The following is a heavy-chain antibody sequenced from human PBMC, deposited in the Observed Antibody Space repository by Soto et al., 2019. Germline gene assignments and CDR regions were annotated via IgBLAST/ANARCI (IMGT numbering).Heavy chain of an antibody. J-gene: IGHJ4*02. Sequence: EVQLLESGGGLVQPGGSLRLSCAASGFTFSSYAMSWVRQAPGKGLEWVSIITNTGGDTLDADSVKGRFTSSRDNSKNSLYLQMNSLRVEDAAIYYCAKASGESYPGSRVFDYGGQGTRVTVSS. CDR3: AKASGESYPGSRVFDY. CDR2: ITNTGGDT. CDR1: GFTFSSYA. D-gene: IGHD3-10*01. V-gene: IGHV3-23*01.